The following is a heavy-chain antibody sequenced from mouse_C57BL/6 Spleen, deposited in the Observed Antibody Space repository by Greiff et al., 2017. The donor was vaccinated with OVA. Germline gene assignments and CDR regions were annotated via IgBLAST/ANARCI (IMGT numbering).Heavy chain of an antibody. CDR3: ARASWFAY. CDR1: GYTFTSYW. Sequence: VQLQQPGAELVKPGASVKLSCTASGYTFTSYWLHWVKQRPGQGLEWIGMIHPNSGSTNYNEKFKSKSTLTVDKSSITAYMQLSSLTSEASAVYYCARASWFAYWGQGTLVTVSA. V-gene: IGHV1-64*01. CDR2: IHPNSGST. J-gene: IGHJ3*01.